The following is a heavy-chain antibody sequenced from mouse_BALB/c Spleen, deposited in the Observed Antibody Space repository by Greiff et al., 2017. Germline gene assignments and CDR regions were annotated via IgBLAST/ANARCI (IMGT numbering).Heavy chain of an antibody. D-gene: IGHD2-14*01. CDR2: ISSGSSTI. CDR3: ASWGYDGKNWFAY. Sequence: EVHLVESGGGLVQPGGSRKLSCAASGFTFSSFGMHWVRQAPEKGLEWVAYISSGSSTIYYADTVKGRFTISRDNPKNTLFLQMTSLRSEDTAMYYCASWGYDGKNWFAYWGQGTLVTVSA. CDR1: GFTFSSFG. J-gene: IGHJ3*01. V-gene: IGHV5-17*02.